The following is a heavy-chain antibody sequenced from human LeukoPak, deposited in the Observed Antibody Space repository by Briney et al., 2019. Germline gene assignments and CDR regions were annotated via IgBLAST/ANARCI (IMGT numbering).Heavy chain of an antibody. J-gene: IGHJ4*02. Sequence: GGSLRLSCAASGFTFSNYAMNWVRQAPGKGLEWVSGISGSGGSTYSADSVKGRFTISRDNAKNTLNLQMESLRAEDTALYYCAKDYAVGSIDYWGQGTLVTVSS. CDR1: GFTFSNYA. CDR3: AKDYAVGSIDY. CDR2: ISGSGGST. V-gene: IGHV3-23*01. D-gene: IGHD3-16*01.